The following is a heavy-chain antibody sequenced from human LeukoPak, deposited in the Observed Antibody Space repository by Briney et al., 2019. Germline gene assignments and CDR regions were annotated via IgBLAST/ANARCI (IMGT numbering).Heavy chain of an antibody. J-gene: IGHJ5*02. Sequence: KXSXXAXGXTXSSXXISWVRQAPGQGLEWMGRIIPILGIANYAQKFQGRVTITADKSTSTAYMELSSLRSEDTAVYYCAREPGIVVVPAAIRGSWFDPWGQGTLVTVSS. CDR3: AREPGIVVVPAAIRGSWFDP. CDR2: IIPILGIA. CDR1: GXTXSSXX. V-gene: IGHV1-69*04. D-gene: IGHD2-2*02.